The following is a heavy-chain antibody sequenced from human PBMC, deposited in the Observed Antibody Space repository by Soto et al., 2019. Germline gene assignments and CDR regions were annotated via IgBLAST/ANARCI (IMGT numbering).Heavy chain of an antibody. D-gene: IGHD2-15*01. V-gene: IGHV1-3*01. CDR1: GYTFTSCA. Sequence: ASLKVSCKASGYTFTSCAMHWVRQAPGQRLEWMGWINAGNGNTKYSQKFQGRVTITRDTSASTAYMELSSLRSEDTAVYYCAAPTGIPDSGGLSWGQGTLVTVSS. J-gene: IGHJ5*02. CDR2: INAGNGNT. CDR3: AAPTGIPDSGGLS.